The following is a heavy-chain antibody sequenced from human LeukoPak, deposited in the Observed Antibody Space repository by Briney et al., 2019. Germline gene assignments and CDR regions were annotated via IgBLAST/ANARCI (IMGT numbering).Heavy chain of an antibody. CDR2: ISYDGSNK. V-gene: IGHV3-30*18. J-gene: IGHJ4*02. D-gene: IGHD5-18*01. Sequence: GGSLRLSCAASGFTFSSYGMHWVRQAPGKGLEWVAVISYDGSNKYYADSVEGRFTISRDNSKNTLYLQMNSLRAEDTAVYYCAKLRGYSYGYSYFDYWGQGTLVTVSS. CDR1: GFTFSSYG. CDR3: AKLRGYSYGYSYFDY.